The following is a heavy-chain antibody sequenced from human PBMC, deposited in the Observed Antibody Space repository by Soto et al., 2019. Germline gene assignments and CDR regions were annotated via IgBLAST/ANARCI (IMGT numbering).Heavy chain of an antibody. J-gene: IGHJ6*02. Sequence: GGSLRLSCAASGFTVSSNYMSWVRQAPGKGLEWVSVIYSGGSTYYADSVKGRFTISRDNSKNTLYLQMNSLRAEDTAVYYCARDLGPDYGMDVWGQGTTVTVSS. CDR3: ARDLGPDYGMDV. CDR2: IYSGGST. V-gene: IGHV3-53*01. CDR1: GFTVSSNY.